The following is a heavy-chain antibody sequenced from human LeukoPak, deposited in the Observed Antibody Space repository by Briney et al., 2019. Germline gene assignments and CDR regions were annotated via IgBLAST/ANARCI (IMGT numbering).Heavy chain of an antibody. D-gene: IGHD6-19*01. J-gene: IGHJ4*02. Sequence: GGSLRLSCAASGFTVSSNYMSWVRQAPGKGLECVSVIYSSGGAYYADSVKGRFTISRDNAKNSLYLQMNSLRAEDTAVYYCARDRDNVAGSRGYFDYWGQGTLVTVSS. CDR3: ARDRDNVAGSRGYFDY. CDR2: IYSSGGA. V-gene: IGHV3-66*01. CDR1: GFTVSSNY.